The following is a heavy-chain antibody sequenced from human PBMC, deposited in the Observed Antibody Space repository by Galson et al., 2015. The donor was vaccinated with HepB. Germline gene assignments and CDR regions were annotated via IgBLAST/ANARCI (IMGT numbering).Heavy chain of an antibody. J-gene: IGHJ4*02. D-gene: IGHD5-18*01. CDR3: ARGQLWDFFDY. Sequence: TLSLTCAVYGGSFSGYYWSWIRQPPGKGLGWIGEINHSGSTNYNPSLKSRVTISVDTSKNQFSLKLSSVTAADTAVYYCARGQLWDFFDYWGQGTPVTVSS. CDR2: INHSGST. V-gene: IGHV4-34*01. CDR1: GGSFSGYY.